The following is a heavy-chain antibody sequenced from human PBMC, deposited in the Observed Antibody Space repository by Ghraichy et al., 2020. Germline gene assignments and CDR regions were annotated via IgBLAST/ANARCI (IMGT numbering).Heavy chain of an antibody. CDR1: GFTFSDYY. Sequence: GGSLRLSCAASGFTFSDYYMNWIRQAPGKGLEWVSYISSGYTTIYYADSVKGRFTISRDNAKNSLYLQMNSLRAEDTATYYCARDRGCCSSTSFYYSMDVWGQGTTVTVS. D-gene: IGHD2-2*01. CDR3: ARDRGCCSSTSFYYSMDV. J-gene: IGHJ6*02. V-gene: IGHV3-11*01. CDR2: ISSGYTTI.